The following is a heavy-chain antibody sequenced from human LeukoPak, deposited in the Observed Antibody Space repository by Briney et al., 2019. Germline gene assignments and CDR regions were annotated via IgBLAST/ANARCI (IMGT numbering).Heavy chain of an antibody. CDR2: IKQDGSEK. J-gene: IGHJ4*02. Sequence: GGSLRLSCAASGFTFSSYWMSWVRQAPGKGLEWVANIKQDGSEKYYVDSVKGRFTISRDNAKNSLYLQMNSLRAEDTAVYYCARVPPSFAVAMVTDYFDYWGQGTLVTVSS. CDR1: GFTFSSYW. D-gene: IGHD5-18*01. CDR3: ARVPPSFAVAMVTDYFDY. V-gene: IGHV3-7*01.